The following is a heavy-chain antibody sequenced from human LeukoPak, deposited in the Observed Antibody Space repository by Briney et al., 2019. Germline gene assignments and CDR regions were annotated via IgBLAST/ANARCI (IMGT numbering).Heavy chain of an antibody. CDR1: GFTFSSYG. V-gene: IGHV3-33*01. D-gene: IGHD3-10*01. J-gene: IGHJ4*02. CDR3: AREHGSAYYFDY. Sequence: GRSLRLSCAASGFTFSSYGMHWVRQAPGKGLEWVAVIWYDGSNKYYADSVKGRFTISRDNSKNTLYLQMNSLRAEDTAVYYCAREHGSAYYFDYWGQGTLVTLSS. CDR2: IWYDGSNK.